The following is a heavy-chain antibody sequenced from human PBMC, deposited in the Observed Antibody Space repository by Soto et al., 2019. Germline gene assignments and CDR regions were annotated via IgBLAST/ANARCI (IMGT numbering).Heavy chain of an antibody. Sequence: QVQLQESGPGLVNPSETLSLTCTVSGGSISGGVHSWSWIRQPPGKGLEWIGHIFDSGSTYYNPSIKSRLTISVDSSKNLFSLRLSSVTAAYSAVYYCAREIMPLTNDWYFDLWGRGTLVTVSS. CDR1: GGSISGGVHS. D-gene: IGHD2-8*01. V-gene: IGHV4-30-4*01. J-gene: IGHJ2*01. CDR3: AREIMPLTNDWYFDL. CDR2: IFDSGST.